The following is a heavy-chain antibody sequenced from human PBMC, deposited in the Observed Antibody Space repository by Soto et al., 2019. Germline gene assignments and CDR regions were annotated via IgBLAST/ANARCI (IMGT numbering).Heavy chain of an antibody. J-gene: IGHJ6*03. CDR2: ISSSSSTI. D-gene: IGHD5-18*01. CDR1: GFTFSSYS. Sequence: GGSLRLSCAASGFTFSSYSMNWVRQAPGKGLEWVSYISSSSSTIYYADSVKGRFTISRDNAKNSLYLQMNSLRAEDTAVYYCARDEYSYGKSAYYYYYMDVWGKGTTVTVSS. V-gene: IGHV3-48*01. CDR3: ARDEYSYGKSAYYYYYMDV.